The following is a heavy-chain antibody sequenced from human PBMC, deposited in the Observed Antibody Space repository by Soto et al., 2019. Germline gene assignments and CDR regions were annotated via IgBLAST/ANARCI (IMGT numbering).Heavy chain of an antibody. J-gene: IGHJ6*02. CDR3: AREAPMDV. Sequence: PWWSLRLSCSASVFTVSSKYMSWVRQAPGKGLEWISVIWSAGLIYYADSVRGRFTISRDISKNILYLEMTSLRADDTAVYYCAREAPMDVWGQGTTVTVSS. V-gene: IGHV3-53*01. CDR1: VFTVSSKY. CDR2: IWSAGLI.